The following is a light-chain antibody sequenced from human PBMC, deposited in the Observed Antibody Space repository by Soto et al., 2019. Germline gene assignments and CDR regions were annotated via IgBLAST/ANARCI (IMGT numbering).Light chain of an antibody. Sequence: LQMTQSPSSLSASVGDRATIHCRASPSTSSYLNWYQQNPWKAPQLLIYAASSLQSAVPSGFSANGSCADLSLTISGLHPAELATYYWHESYSKPRAFCQGT. J-gene: IGKJ1*01. V-gene: IGKV1-39*01. CDR1: PSTSSY. CDR3: HESYSKPRA. CDR2: AAS.